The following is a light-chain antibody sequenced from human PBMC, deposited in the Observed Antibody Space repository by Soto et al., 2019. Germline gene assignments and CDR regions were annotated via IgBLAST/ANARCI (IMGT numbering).Light chain of an antibody. CDR3: QQYGRT. V-gene: IGKV3-20*01. Sequence: EIVLTQSPGTLSLSPGERATLSCRASQSVDSSYLAWYQQKPGQAPRLLIYGASSRATGIPDRFSGSGSGTDLTLTISRLEPEDFAVYYCQQYGRTFGQGTKVEIK. CDR2: GAS. J-gene: IGKJ1*01. CDR1: QSVDSSY.